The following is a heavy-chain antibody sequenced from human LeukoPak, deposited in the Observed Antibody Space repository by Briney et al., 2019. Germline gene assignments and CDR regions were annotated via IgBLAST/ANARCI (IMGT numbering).Heavy chain of an antibody. D-gene: IGHD3-9*01. CDR2: FDPEDGET. CDR3: ATDLYPISDLGYYYMDV. Sequence: ASVKVSCKVSGYTLTELSMHWVRQAPGKGLEWMGGFDPEDGETIYAQKFQGRVTMTEDTSTDTAYMELSSLRSEDTAVYYCATDLYPISDLGYYYMDVWGKGTTVTVSS. J-gene: IGHJ6*03. CDR1: GYTLTELS. V-gene: IGHV1-24*01.